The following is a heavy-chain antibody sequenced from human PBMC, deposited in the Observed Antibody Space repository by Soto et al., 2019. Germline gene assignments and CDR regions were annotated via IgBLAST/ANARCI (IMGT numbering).Heavy chain of an antibody. D-gene: IGHD3-22*01. CDR1: GYAFTDYY. J-gene: IGHJ6*02. V-gene: IGHV1-2*04. Sequence: ASVKVSCKASGYAFTDYYLHWVRQAPGQGLEWMGWINPKSGATHYSQKFQGWVTMTRDTSIRTANMEVTRLTSDATAVYYCGRESSGYGGYNYYGMDVWGQGTTVTVSS. CDR3: GRESSGYGGYNYYGMDV. CDR2: INPKSGAT.